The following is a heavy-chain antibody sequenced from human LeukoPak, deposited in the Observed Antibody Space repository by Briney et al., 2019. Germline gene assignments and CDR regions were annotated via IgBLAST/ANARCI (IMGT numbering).Heavy chain of an antibody. CDR1: GYTFTIYD. V-gene: IGHV1-8*01. Sequence: ASVKVSCKASGYTFTIYDINWVRQATGQGLEWMGWMNPNSGNTGYAQKFQGRVTMTRNTSISTAYMELSSLRSEDTAVYYCARVPVVLWSGSDAAFDIWGQGTMVTVSS. J-gene: IGHJ3*02. CDR2: MNPNSGNT. CDR3: ARVPVVLWSGSDAAFDI. D-gene: IGHD3-3*01.